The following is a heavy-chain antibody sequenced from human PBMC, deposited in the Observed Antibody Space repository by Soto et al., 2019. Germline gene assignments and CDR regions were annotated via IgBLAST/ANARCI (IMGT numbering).Heavy chain of an antibody. V-gene: IGHV3-11*01. CDR2: ISSSGSTI. CDR1: GFTFSDYY. D-gene: IGHD3-10*02. CDR3: ARGGAGSEDGVVRGVIITPPYYFDY. J-gene: IGHJ4*02. Sequence: GGSLRLSCAASGFTFSDYYMSWIRQAPGKGLEWVSYISSSGSTIYYADSVRGRFTISRDNAKNSLYLQMNSLRAEDTAVYYCARGGAGSEDGVVRGVIITPPYYFDYWGQGTLVTVSS.